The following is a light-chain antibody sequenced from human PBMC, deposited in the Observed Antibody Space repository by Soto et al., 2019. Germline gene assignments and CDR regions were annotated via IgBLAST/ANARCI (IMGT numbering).Light chain of an antibody. CDR2: RSS. Sequence: QSVLTQPPSASGTPGQRITMYCSGSSSNIGSHSVNWYQQLPGTAPKLLIYRSSQRPSGVPDRFSGSKSGTSASLAISGLQSGDEADYYCALWDDSLNGPVFGGGTKVTVL. CDR3: ALWDDSLNGPV. V-gene: IGLV1-44*01. CDR1: SSNIGSHS. J-gene: IGLJ3*02.